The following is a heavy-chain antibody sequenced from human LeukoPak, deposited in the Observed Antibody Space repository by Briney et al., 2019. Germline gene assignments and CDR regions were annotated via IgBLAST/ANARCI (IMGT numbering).Heavy chain of an antibody. Sequence: GGSLRLSCAASGMSFSSYEMNWVRQAPGKGLEWVSYISSGGTTIYYADSVKGRFTISRDNAKNSLYLQMNNLRAEDTAVYYCATAGLFACFDYWGQGTLVTVSS. J-gene: IGHJ4*02. V-gene: IGHV3-48*03. CDR1: GMSFSSYE. CDR3: ATAGLFACFDY. CDR2: ISSGGTTI. D-gene: IGHD3-9*01.